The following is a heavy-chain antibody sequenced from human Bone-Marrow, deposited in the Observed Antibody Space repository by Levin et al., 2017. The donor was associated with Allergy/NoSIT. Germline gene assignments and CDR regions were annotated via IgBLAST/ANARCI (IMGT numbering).Heavy chain of an antibody. J-gene: IGHJ4*02. Sequence: PGGSLRLSCVASGFTFSDYYMSWIRQAPGKGLEWVSYIFSRGTNKYYADSVKGRFTISRDNAKDSLSLQMNSLTVDDTAVYYCARHYGYGFDQWGQGTLVTVSS. D-gene: IGHD5-18*01. V-gene: IGHV3-11*01. CDR3: ARHYGYGFDQ. CDR2: IFSRGTNK. CDR1: GFTFSDYY.